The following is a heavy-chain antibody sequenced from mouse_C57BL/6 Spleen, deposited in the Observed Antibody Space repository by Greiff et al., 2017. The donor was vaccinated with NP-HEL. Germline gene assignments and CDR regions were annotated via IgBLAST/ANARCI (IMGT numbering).Heavy chain of an antibody. CDR2: IDPENGDT. CDR3: TTRDSSNFDY. Sequence: VQLKQSGAELVRPGASVKLSCTASGFNIKDDYMHWVKQRPEQGLEWIGWIDPENGDTEYASKFQGKATITADTSSNTAYLQLSSLTSEDTAVYYCTTRDSSNFDYWGQGTTLTVSS. D-gene: IGHD3-2*02. CDR1: GFNIKDDY. V-gene: IGHV14-4*01. J-gene: IGHJ2*01.